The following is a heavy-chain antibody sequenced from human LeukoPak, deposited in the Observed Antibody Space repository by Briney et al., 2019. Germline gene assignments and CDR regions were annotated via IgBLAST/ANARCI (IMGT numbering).Heavy chain of an antibody. D-gene: IGHD2-2*01. Sequence: SETLSLTCTVSGGSISSGDYYWSWIRQPPGKGLEWIGYIYYSGSTYYNPSLKSRVTISVDTSKNQFPLKLSSVTAADTAVYYCARNVVVPAAPGWFDPWGQGTLVTVSS. J-gene: IGHJ5*02. CDR3: ARNVVVPAAPGWFDP. V-gene: IGHV4-30-4*08. CDR2: IYYSGST. CDR1: GGSISSGDYY.